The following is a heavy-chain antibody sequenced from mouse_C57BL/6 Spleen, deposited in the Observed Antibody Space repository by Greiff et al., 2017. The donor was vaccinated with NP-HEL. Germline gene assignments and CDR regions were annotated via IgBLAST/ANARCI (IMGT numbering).Heavy chain of an antibody. V-gene: IGHV1-47*01. CDR1: GYTFTTYP. CDR3: ARPGSNYGWYFDV. J-gene: IGHJ1*03. CDR2: FHPYNDDT. Sequence: QVQLKESGAELVKPGASVKMSCKASGYTFTTYPIEWMKQNHGKSLEWIGNFHPYNDDTKYNEKFKGKATLTVEKSSSTVYLELSRLTSDDSAVYYCARPGSNYGWYFDVWGTGTTVTVSS. D-gene: IGHD2-5*01.